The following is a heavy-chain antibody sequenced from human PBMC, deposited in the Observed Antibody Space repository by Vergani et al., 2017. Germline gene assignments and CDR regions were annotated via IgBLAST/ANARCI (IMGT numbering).Heavy chain of an antibody. D-gene: IGHD2-2*01. CDR1: GFTFDDYA. CDR2: ISWNSGSI. CDR3: ARDSRYCSSTSCYVGRDWFDP. J-gene: IGHJ5*02. Sequence: EVQLVESGGGLVQPGRSLRLSCAASGFTFDDYAMHWVRQAPGKGLEWVSGISWNSGSIGYADSVKGRFTISRDNAKNSLYLQMNSLRAEDTALYYCARDSRYCSSTSCYVGRDWFDPWGQGTLVTVSS. V-gene: IGHV3-9*01.